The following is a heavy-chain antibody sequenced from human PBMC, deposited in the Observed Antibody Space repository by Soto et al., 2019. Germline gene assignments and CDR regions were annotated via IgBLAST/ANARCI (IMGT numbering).Heavy chain of an antibody. D-gene: IGHD1-26*01. V-gene: IGHV3-30*18. CDR1: GFTFSSYG. CDR3: AKDGGSYVDY. Sequence: QVQLVESGGGVVQPGRSLRLSCAASGFTFSSYGMHWVRQAPGKGLEWVAVISYDGSNKYYADSVKGRLTISRDNSNNTLYLQMNSLRAEDTAVYYCAKDGGSYVDYWCQGTLVTVSS. J-gene: IGHJ4*02. CDR2: ISYDGSNK.